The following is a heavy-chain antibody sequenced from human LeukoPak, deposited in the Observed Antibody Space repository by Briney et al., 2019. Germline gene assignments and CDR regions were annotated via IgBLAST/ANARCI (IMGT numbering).Heavy chain of an antibody. CDR3: ARGGVTMVRGVIDY. V-gene: IGHV4-59*12. Sequence: SETLSLTCTVSGGSISSYYWSWIRQPPGKGLEWIGYIHYSGSTNYNPSLKSRVTISVDTSKNQFSLKLSSVTAADTAVYYCARGGVTMVRGVIDYWGQGTLVTVSS. CDR1: GGSISSYY. J-gene: IGHJ4*02. D-gene: IGHD3-10*01. CDR2: IHYSGST.